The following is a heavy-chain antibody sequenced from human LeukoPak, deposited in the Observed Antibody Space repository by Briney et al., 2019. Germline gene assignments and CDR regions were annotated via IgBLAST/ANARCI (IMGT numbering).Heavy chain of an antibody. J-gene: IGHJ4*02. CDR3: ARVPDITARPCDS. V-gene: IGHV4-34*01. D-gene: IGHD1-1*01. CDR2: ISHTGDIT. Sequence: SETLSLTCAVYGGSFSNYYWTWVRQTPGKGLEWIGEISHTGDITNYKLSLKSRVTISVDSSKKQFSLKLTSVTAADTGIYYCARVPDITARPCDSWGPGTRVTVS. CDR1: GGSFSNYY.